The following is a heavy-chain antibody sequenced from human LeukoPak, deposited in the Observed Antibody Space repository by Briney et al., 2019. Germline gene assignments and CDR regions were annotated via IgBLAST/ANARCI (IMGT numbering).Heavy chain of an antibody. J-gene: IGHJ4*02. CDR3: AREVDTAMVSETYYFDY. D-gene: IGHD5-18*01. CDR2: IYHSGST. Sequence: SETLSLTCAVYGASFSDHYWIWIRQSPVKGLEWIGEIYHSGSTNYNPSLKSRVTISVDTSKNLFSLKLGSVTAAGTAFYYCAREVDTAMVSETYYFDYWGQGTLVTVSS. CDR1: GASFSDHY. V-gene: IGHV4-34*01.